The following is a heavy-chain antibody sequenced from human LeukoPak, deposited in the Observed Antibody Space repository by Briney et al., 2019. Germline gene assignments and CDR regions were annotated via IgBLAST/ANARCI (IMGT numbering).Heavy chain of an antibody. J-gene: IGHJ4*02. CDR3: ARDVGGYGTKGSYFDY. Sequence: PGGSLRLSCAASGFTFDDYAMHWVRQAPGKGLEWVSLISGDGGSTYYADSVKGRFTISRDNAKNSLYLQMNSLRDEDTAVYYCARDVGGYGTKGSYFDYWGQGTLVTVSS. V-gene: IGHV3-43*02. CDR2: ISGDGGST. D-gene: IGHD5-12*01. CDR1: GFTFDDYA.